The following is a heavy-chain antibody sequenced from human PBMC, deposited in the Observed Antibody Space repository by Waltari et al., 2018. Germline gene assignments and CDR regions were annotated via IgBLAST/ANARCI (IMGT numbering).Heavy chain of an antibody. CDR2: LRYDGSNE. CDR3: AGGGYSGNDFTQY. V-gene: IGHV3-30*02. D-gene: IGHD5-12*01. J-gene: IGHJ4*02. CDR1: GFTFRSYG. Sequence: QVQLVESGGGVVQPGGSLRLSCAAFGFTFRSYGMNWVRQAPGKWPEWVAYLRYDGSNEYYEESVKGRFTISRDNSKNTLYLQMNSLRTEDTAVYYCAGGGYSGNDFTQYWGQGTPVTVSS.